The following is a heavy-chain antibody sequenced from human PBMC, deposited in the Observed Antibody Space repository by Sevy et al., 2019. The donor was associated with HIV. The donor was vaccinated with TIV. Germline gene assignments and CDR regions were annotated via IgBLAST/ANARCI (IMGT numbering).Heavy chain of an antibody. V-gene: IGHV3-23*01. Sequence: GGSLRLSCAASGFSFSSYAMSWVRQTPGKGLQWVSVISGSGGSTYYADSVKGRFTISRDNSRNTVYLQMNSLRAEDTAVYYCARRPDLGVVILTGVLDVWGQGTTVTVSS. J-gene: IGHJ6*02. CDR1: GFSFSSYA. D-gene: IGHD3-3*01. CDR2: ISGSGGST. CDR3: ARRPDLGVVILTGVLDV.